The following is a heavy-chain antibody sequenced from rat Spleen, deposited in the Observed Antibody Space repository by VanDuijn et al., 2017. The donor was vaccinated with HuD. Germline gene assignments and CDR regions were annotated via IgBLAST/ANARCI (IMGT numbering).Heavy chain of an antibody. V-gene: IGHV5-31*01. CDR2: ITNSDGNK. CDR3: TSENYYSAEY. Sequence: EVQLVESGGGLVQPGRSLKLSCVASGFTFSNYWMNWIRQAPGKGLEWIASITNSDGNKYYPDSVKVRFSISRDNAQNTLYLQMNSLRSEDTATDYCTSENYYSAEYLGQGVMVTVSS. D-gene: IGHD1-1*01. CDR1: GFTFSNYW. J-gene: IGHJ2*01.